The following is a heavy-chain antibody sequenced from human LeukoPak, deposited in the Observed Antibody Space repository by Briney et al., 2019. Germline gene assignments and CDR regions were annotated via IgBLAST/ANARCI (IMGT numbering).Heavy chain of an antibody. CDR2: INPNSGGT. Sequence: ASVTVSCKASGYTFTSYGISWVRQAPGQGLEWMGWINPNSGGTNYAQKFQGRVTMTRDTSISTAYMELSRLRSDDTAVYYCARAYGSGSSYYYYYYMDVWGKGTTVTVSS. V-gene: IGHV1-2*02. D-gene: IGHD3-10*01. J-gene: IGHJ6*03. CDR3: ARAYGSGSSYYYYYYMDV. CDR1: GYTFTSYG.